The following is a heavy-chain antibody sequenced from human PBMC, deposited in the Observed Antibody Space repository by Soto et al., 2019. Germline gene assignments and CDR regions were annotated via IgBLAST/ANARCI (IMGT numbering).Heavy chain of an antibody. CDR2: IYYSGST. D-gene: IGHD2-8*01. J-gene: IGHJ6*02. Sequence: QVQLQESGPGLVKPSQTLSPTCTVSGGSISSGDYYWSWIRQPPGKGLEWIGYIYYSGSTYYNPSLKSRVTISVDTSKNQFSLKLSSVTAADTAVYYCARMVYAIFFLTPDYGMDVWGQGTTVTVSS. CDR1: GGSISSGDYY. CDR3: ARMVYAIFFLTPDYGMDV. V-gene: IGHV4-30-4*01.